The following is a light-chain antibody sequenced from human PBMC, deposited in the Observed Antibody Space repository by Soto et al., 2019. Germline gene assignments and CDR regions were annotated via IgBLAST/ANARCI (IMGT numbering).Light chain of an antibody. Sequence: IVLTQSPGTLTLSPGERATLSCRPSQSLSSNNLAWYQQRPGQAPRLLIYGASSRATGIPDRFSGSGSGTDFTLTISRLEPEDFAVYYCQQYGSSPPKLTFGGGTKVDIK. CDR3: QQYGSSPPKLT. CDR1: QSLSSNN. CDR2: GAS. J-gene: IGKJ4*01. V-gene: IGKV3-20*01.